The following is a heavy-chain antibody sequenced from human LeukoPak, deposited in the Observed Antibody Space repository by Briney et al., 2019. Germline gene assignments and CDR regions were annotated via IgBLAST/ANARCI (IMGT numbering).Heavy chain of an antibody. D-gene: IGHD4-11*01. CDR2: IYYSGST. J-gene: IGHJ6*03. V-gene: IGHV4-28*03. CDR3: ARDRHSTVTTGYYYMDV. Sequence: SDTLSLTCAVSGYSISSSNWWGWIRQPPGKGLEWIGYIYYSGSTYYNPSLKSRVTMSVDTSKNQFSLKLSSVTAADTAVYYCARDRHSTVTTGYYYMDVWGKGTTVTVSS. CDR1: GYSISSSNW.